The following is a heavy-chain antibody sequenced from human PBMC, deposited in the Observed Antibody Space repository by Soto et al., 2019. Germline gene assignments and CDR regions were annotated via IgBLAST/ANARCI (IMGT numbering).Heavy chain of an antibody. J-gene: IGHJ4*02. CDR2: IVVGSGNT. Sequence: ASVKVSCKASGLTFTSSAVQWVRQARGQRLEWIGWIVVGSGNTNYAQKFQERVTITRDMSTSTAYMELSSLRSEDTAVYYCAAGGMATVTTFDYWGQGTLVTVSS. CDR3: AAGGMATVTTFDY. V-gene: IGHV1-58*01. D-gene: IGHD4-4*01. CDR1: GLTFTSSA.